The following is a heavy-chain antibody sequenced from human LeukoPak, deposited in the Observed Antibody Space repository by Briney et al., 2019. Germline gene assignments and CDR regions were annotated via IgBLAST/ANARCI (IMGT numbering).Heavy chain of an antibody. CDR1: GFTLSSYW. CDR3: ARDVWTGVAVSDY. CDR2: IKEDGSIQ. Sequence: GGSLRLSCVASGFTLSSYWMTWVRQAPGKGLEWLANIKEDGSIQYYLDSVRGRFTISRDNAKTSVYLQLNSLRADDTAVYYCARDVWTGVAVSDYWGQGTLVTVSS. D-gene: IGHD6-19*01. J-gene: IGHJ4*02. V-gene: IGHV3-7*01.